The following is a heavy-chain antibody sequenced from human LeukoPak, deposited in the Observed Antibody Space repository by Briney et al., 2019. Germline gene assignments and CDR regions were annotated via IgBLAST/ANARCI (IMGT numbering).Heavy chain of an antibody. D-gene: IGHD6-13*01. CDR2: IYSGGST. Sequence: QSGGSLRLSCAASGFTVSSNYMSWVRQAPGKGLEWVSVIYSGGSTYYADSVKARFTISRDNSTNTLYLQMNSLRAEDTAVYYCARGISAAGTRAFDYWGQGTLVTVSS. J-gene: IGHJ4*02. V-gene: IGHV3-53*01. CDR1: GFTVSSNY. CDR3: ARGISAAGTRAFDY.